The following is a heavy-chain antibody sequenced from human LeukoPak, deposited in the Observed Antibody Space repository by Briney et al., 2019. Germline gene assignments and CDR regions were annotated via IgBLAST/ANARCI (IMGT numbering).Heavy chain of an antibody. D-gene: IGHD3-22*01. CDR3: ARHARDSSGYLDS. Sequence: SETLSLTCTVSGGSISSSSYYWGWVRQPPGKGLEWIGSLYYGGSTYYNPSLKSRVTMSVDASTNHFALKLSSVTVADTAVYYCARHARDSSGYLDSWGQGTLVTVSS. J-gene: IGHJ4*02. V-gene: IGHV4-39*01. CDR1: GGSISSSSYY. CDR2: LYYGGST.